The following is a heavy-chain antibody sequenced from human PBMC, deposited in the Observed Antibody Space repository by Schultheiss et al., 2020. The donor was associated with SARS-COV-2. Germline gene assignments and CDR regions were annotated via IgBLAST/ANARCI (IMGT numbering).Heavy chain of an antibody. CDR2: INPNSGGT. V-gene: IGHV1-2*04. D-gene: IGHD6-6*01. J-gene: IGHJ6*02. CDR3: ARDSEYGHYYYYGMDV. Sequence: ASVKVSCKASGYTFTSYYMHWVRQAPGQGLEWMGWINPNSGGTNYAQKFQGWVTMTRDTSISTAYMVLSRLRSDDTAVYYCARDSEYGHYYYYGMDVWGQGTTVTVSS. CDR1: GYTFTSYY.